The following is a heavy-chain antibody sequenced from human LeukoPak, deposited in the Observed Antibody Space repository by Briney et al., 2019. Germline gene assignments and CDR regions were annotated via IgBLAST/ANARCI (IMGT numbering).Heavy chain of an antibody. CDR3: ARDRRSSSWFPNYYYYGMDV. D-gene: IGHD6-13*01. V-gene: IGHV3-30-3*01. J-gene: IGHJ6*02. CDR1: GFTFSSYA. CDR2: ISYDGSNK. Sequence: GRSLRLSCAASGFTFSSYAMHWVRQAPGKGLEWVAVISYDGSNKYYADSVKGRFTISRDNSKNTLYLQVNSLRTEDTAVYYCARDRRSSSWFPNYYYYGMDVWGQGTTVTVSS.